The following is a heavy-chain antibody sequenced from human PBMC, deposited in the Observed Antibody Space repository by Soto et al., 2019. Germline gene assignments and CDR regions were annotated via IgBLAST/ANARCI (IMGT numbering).Heavy chain of an antibody. CDR2: IYYSGST. J-gene: IGHJ6*02. CDR3: AGVGELENYYYYGMDV. Sequence: SETLSLTCTVSCGSISSGDYYWSWIRQPPGKGLEWIGYIYYSGSTYYNPSLKSRVTISVDTSKNQFSLKLSSVTAADTAVYYCAGVGELENYYYYGMDVWGQGTTVTVSS. CDR1: CGSISSGDYY. D-gene: IGHD1-1*01. V-gene: IGHV4-30-4*01.